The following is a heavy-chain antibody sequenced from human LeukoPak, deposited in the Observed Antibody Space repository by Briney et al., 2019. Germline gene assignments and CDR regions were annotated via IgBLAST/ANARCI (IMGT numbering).Heavy chain of an antibody. Sequence: PGGSLRLSCAASGFTFSSYGMHWVRQAPGKGLEWVAVIWYDGSNKYYADSVKGRFTISRDNSKNTLYLQMNSLRAEDTAVYYCARSRAHTYDFDYWGPGTLVTVSS. J-gene: IGHJ4*02. D-gene: IGHD5-18*01. CDR3: ARSRAHTYDFDY. CDR2: IWYDGSNK. V-gene: IGHV3-33*01. CDR1: GFTFSSYG.